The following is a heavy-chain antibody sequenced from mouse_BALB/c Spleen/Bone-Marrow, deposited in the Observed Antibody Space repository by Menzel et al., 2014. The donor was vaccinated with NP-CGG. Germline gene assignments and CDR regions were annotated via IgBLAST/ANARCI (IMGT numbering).Heavy chain of an antibody. Sequence: EVKLMESGGGLVKPGGSLKLSCAASGFTFSSYAMSWVRQTPEKRLEWVASINSGDSNYYPDSVKGRFTISRDNARNILYLQMSSLRSEDTAMYYCARSTMITTGNYFGYWGQGTTLTVSS. CDR2: INSGDSN. D-gene: IGHD2-4*01. J-gene: IGHJ2*01. CDR3: ARSTMITTGNYFGY. CDR1: GFTFSSYA. V-gene: IGHV5-6-5*01.